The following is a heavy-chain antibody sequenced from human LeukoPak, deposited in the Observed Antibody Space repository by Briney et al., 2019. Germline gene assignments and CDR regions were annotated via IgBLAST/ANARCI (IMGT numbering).Heavy chain of an antibody. CDR2: ISSSSSYI. J-gene: IGHJ4*02. CDR3: ARARRSFDY. V-gene: IGHV3-21*01. Sequence: EWVSSISSSSSYIYYADSVKGRFTISRDNAKNSLYLQMNSLRAEDTAVYYCARARRSFDYWGQGTLVTVSS.